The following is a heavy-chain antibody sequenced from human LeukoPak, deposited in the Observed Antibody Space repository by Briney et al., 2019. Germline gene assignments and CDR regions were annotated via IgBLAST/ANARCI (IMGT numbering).Heavy chain of an antibody. V-gene: IGHV3-23*01. CDR1: GFTFSSYA. CDR2: IIGSGERT. D-gene: IGHD1-26*01. J-gene: IGHJ4*02. Sequence: GGSLRLSCAASGFTFSSYAMSWVRQAPGKGLEWVSGIIGSGERTYYADSVKGRCTISRDNSKNTLYVQMNSLRAEDTAVYYCAKAGSYWDFDYWGQGTLVTVSS. CDR3: AKAGSYWDFDY.